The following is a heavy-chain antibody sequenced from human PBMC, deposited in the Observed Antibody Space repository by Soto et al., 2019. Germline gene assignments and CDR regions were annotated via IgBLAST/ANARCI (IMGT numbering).Heavy chain of an antibody. D-gene: IGHD2-2*01. V-gene: IGHV3-33*01. CDR2: IWYDGSNK. CDR3: ARKGAYFSSTSCRTRGGYYYMDV. CDR1: GFTFSSYG. J-gene: IGHJ6*03. Sequence: PGGSLRLSCAASGFTFSSYGMHWVRQAPGKGLEWVAVIWYDGSNKYYADSVKGRFTIFRDNSKNTLYLQMNSLRAEDTAVYYCARKGAYFSSTSCRTRGGYYYMDVWGKGTTVTVSS.